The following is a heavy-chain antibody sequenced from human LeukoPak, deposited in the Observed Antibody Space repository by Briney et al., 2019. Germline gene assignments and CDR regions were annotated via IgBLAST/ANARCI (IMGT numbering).Heavy chain of an antibody. D-gene: IGHD6-19*01. Sequence: ASETLSLTCTVSGGSISSSSYYWGWIRQPPGKGLEWIGSIYYSGSTYYNPSLKSRVTISVDTSKNQFSLKLSSVTAADTAVYYCARRGSGWYYFDYWGQGTLVTVSS. CDR2: IYYSGST. V-gene: IGHV4-39*01. CDR3: ARRGSGWYYFDY. J-gene: IGHJ4*02. CDR1: GGSISSSSYY.